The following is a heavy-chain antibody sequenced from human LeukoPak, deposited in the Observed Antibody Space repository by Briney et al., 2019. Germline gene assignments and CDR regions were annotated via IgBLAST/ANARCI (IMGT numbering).Heavy chain of an antibody. D-gene: IGHD6-13*01. CDR1: GIPFSDYY. CDR2: ISASSSYT. V-gene: IGHV3-11*03. Sequence: GWSLRLSCVVSGIPFSDYYMNWIRQTPEKGLEWISYISASSSYTDYADSVKGRFTISRDNAQNALFLQMNRLRVEDTAVYYCAAGTAADYWGQGTQVTVSS. CDR3: AAGTAADY. J-gene: IGHJ4*02.